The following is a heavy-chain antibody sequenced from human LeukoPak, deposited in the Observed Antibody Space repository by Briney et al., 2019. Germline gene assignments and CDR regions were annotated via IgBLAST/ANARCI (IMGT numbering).Heavy chain of an antibody. V-gene: IGHV4-39*07. CDR2: IYYSGST. J-gene: IGHJ5*02. CDR1: GGSISSSSYY. Sequence: PSETLSLTCTVSGGSISSSSYYWGWIRQPPGKGLEWIGSIYYSGSTYYNPSLKSRVTISVDTSKNQFSLKLSSVTAADTALYYCAARQCSGGSCYINWFDPWGQGTLVTVSS. CDR3: AARQCSGGSCYINWFDP. D-gene: IGHD2-15*01.